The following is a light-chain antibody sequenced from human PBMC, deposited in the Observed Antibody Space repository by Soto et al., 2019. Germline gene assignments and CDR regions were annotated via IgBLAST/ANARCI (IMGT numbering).Light chain of an antibody. V-gene: IGLV2-14*01. Sequence: QSALTQPASVSGSPGQSITISCTGTSSDVGGYNYVSWYQQHPGKAPKLMIYDVSDRPSGVSNRFSGSKSGNTSSLTISGLQAEEEADYYCSSYTSRSTLVVFGGGPKLTVL. J-gene: IGLJ2*01. CDR2: DVS. CDR3: SSYTSRSTLVV. CDR1: SSDVGGYNY.